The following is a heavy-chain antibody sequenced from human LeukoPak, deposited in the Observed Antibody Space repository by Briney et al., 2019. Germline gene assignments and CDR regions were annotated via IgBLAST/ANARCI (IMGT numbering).Heavy chain of an antibody. J-gene: IGHJ6*02. CDR2: INHSGST. CDR3: ASCVCGPGGYYDFWSGYRYYYGMDV. Sequence: SETLSLTCAVYGGSFSGYYWSWIRQPPGKGLEWIGEINHSGSTNYNPSLKSRVTISVDTSKNQFSLKLSSVTAADTVVYYCASCVCGPGGYYDFWSGYRYYYGMDVWGQGTTVTVSS. V-gene: IGHV4-34*01. D-gene: IGHD3-3*01. CDR1: GGSFSGYY.